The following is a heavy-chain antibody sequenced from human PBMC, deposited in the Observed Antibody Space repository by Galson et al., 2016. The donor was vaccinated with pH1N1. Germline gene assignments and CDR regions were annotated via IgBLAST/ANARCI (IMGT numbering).Heavy chain of an antibody. CDR1: GGTFRTYV. D-gene: IGHD4-23*01. CDR2: IIPIFGTA. CDR3: AKDWGWQLDPSPFDY. V-gene: IGHV1-69*13. J-gene: IGHJ4*02. Sequence: SVKVSCKASGGTFRTYVISWVRQAPGQGLEWMGGIIPIFGTAKYAQKFQGRVTITADESTSTAYMELRSLRAEDTAIYYCAKDWGWQLDPSPFDYWGQGTLVTVSS.